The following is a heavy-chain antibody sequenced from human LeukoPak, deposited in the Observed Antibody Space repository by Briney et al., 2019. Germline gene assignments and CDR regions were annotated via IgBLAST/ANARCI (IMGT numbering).Heavy chain of an antibody. Sequence: GRSLRLSCAASGFTFSSYAMHWVRQAPGKGLEWVTLISYDGGNKYYADSVKGRFTISRDNPKNTLYLQMNSLRAEDTAVYYCARDKIAVAGGNSDFDYWGQGTQVTVSS. J-gene: IGHJ4*02. D-gene: IGHD6-19*01. V-gene: IGHV3-30*04. CDR1: GFTFSSYA. CDR2: ISYDGGNK. CDR3: ARDKIAVAGGNSDFDY.